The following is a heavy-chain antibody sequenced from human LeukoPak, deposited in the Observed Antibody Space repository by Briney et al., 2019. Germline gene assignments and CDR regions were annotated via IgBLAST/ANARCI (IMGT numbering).Heavy chain of an antibody. Sequence: SETLSLTCTVSGGSITNFYGGWIRQSPGKGLELIGYIYYSGTTNYSPSLKSRVSISVDTSKKQFSLKLSSVTAADTAVYYCARSPGGAFDIGGQGTMVTVSS. CDR2: IYYSGTT. D-gene: IGHD3-10*01. CDR3: ARSPGGAFDI. CDR1: GGSITNFY. V-gene: IGHV4-59*01. J-gene: IGHJ3*02.